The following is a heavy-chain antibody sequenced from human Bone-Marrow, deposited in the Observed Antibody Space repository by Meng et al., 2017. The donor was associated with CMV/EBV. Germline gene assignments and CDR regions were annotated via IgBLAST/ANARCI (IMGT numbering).Heavy chain of an antibody. Sequence: GESLKISCKGSGYSFTSYWIGWVRQMPGKGLEWMGNIYPGDSDTRYSPSFQGQVTISADKSISTAYLQWSSLKASDTAMYYCARRNPFLSYGMDVWGQGTTVTVPS. J-gene: IGHJ6*02. D-gene: IGHD2/OR15-2a*01. CDR2: IYPGDSDT. CDR3: ARRNPFLSYGMDV. V-gene: IGHV5-51*01. CDR1: GYSFTSYW.